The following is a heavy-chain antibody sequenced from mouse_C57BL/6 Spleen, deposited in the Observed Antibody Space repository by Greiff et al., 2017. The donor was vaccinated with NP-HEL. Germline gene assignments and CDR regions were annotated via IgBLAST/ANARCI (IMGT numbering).Heavy chain of an antibody. CDR1: GYTFTDYY. V-gene: IGHV1-26*01. J-gene: IGHJ3*01. CDR2: INPNNGGT. Sequence: VQLQQSGPELVKPGASVTISCKASGYTFTDYYMNWVKQSHGKSLEWIGDINPNNGGTSYNQKFKGKATLTVDKSSSTAYMELRSLTSEDSAFYYCARTPMTTLVSPVAYWGQGTLVTVSA. D-gene: IGHD1-1*01. CDR3: ARTPMTTLVSPVAY.